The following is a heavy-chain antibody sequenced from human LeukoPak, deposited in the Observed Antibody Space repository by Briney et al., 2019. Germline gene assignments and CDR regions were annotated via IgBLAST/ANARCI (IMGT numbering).Heavy chain of an antibody. V-gene: IGHV1-69*13. J-gene: IGHJ5*02. Sequence: ASVKVSCKASGGTFSSYAISWVRQAPGQGLEWMGGIIAIFGTANYAQKFQGRVTITADESTSTDYMELSSLRSEDRAVYYCAREIRPVRGWFDPWGQGTLVTVSS. CDR3: AREIRPVRGWFDP. CDR2: IIAIFGTA. CDR1: GGTFSSYA. D-gene: IGHD4-23*01.